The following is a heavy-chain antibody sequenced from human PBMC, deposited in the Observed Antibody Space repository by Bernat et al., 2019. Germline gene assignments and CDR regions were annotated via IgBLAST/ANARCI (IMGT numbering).Heavy chain of an antibody. CDR1: GYSFSSYW. Sequence: EVQLVQSGAEVKKPGESLKISCKGSGYSFSSYWIGWVRQMPGKGLGWMGIIYPGDSATRYSPSFQGQVIISADKSISTAYLQWSSLKASDTAMYYCARHQYSSSWYGGWFDPWGQGTLVTVSS. J-gene: IGHJ5*02. V-gene: IGHV5-51*01. D-gene: IGHD6-13*01. CDR2: IYPGDSAT. CDR3: ARHQYSSSWYGGWFDP.